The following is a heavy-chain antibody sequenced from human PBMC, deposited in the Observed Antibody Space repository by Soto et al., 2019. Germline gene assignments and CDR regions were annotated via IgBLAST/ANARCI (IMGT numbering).Heavy chain of an antibody. J-gene: IGHJ5*02. Sequence: SETLSLTCPVPGASISGFYWSWIRKSAGKGLEWIGRIYATGTTDYNPSLKSRVMMSVDTSKKQFSLKLRSVTAADTAVYYCVRDGTKTLRDWFDPWGQGISVTVSS. D-gene: IGHD1-1*01. CDR3: VRDGTKTLRDWFDP. CDR2: IYATGTT. V-gene: IGHV4-4*07. CDR1: GASISGFY.